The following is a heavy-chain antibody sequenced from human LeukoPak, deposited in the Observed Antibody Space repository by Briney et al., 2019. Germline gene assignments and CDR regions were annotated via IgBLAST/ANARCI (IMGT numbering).Heavy chain of an antibody. CDR3: ATDHCSGGSCYERENY. Sequence: GGSLRLSCAASGFTSDDYGMSWVRQARGKGLEWDSGINWNGGSTGYADSVKGRFTISRDNAKNSLYLQMNSLRAEDTALYYCATDHCSGGSCYERENYWGQGTLVTVSS. CDR1: GFTSDDYG. J-gene: IGHJ4*02. V-gene: IGHV3-20*04. CDR2: INWNGGST. D-gene: IGHD2-15*01.